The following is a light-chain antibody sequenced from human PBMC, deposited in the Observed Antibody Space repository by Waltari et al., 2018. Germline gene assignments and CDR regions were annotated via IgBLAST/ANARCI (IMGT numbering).Light chain of an antibody. V-gene: IGKV3-20*01. J-gene: IGKJ1*01. CDR2: HTT. CDR3: QHYKNLPVS. Sequence: IVLTQSPGTLSLSPGERATLSCRASQSVSIYLAWYQQKPDQAPRLLIYHTTTRATGIPDRFSGSGSGTDFSLTISGLEPEDFAVYYCQHYKNLPVSFGQGTRVEIK. CDR1: QSVSIY.